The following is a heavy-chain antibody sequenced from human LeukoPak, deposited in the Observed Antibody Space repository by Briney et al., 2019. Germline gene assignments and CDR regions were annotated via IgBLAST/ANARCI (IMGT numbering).Heavy chain of an antibody. CDR1: GFTSNTHV. V-gene: IGHV3-23*01. CDR3: AKDGAVIMVRGVSFDY. J-gene: IGHJ4*02. Sequence: GGSLRLSCAASGFTSNTHVMTWVRRAPGKGLEWVSAISGSGGSTYYADSVKGRFTISRDNSKNTLYLQMNSLRAEDTAVYYCAKDGAVIMVRGVSFDYWGQGTLVTVSS. D-gene: IGHD3-10*01. CDR2: ISGSGGST.